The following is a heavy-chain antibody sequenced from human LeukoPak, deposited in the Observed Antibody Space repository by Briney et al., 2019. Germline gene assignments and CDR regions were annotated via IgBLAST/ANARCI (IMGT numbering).Heavy chain of an antibody. Sequence: GASVKVSCKASGYTFTGYYMHWVRQAPGQGLEWMGWINPNSGGTNYAQKFQGWVTMTRDTSISTAYMELSRLRSDDTAVYYCARELVRDLYYYYGMDVWGQGTTVTVSS. J-gene: IGHJ6*02. V-gene: IGHV1-2*04. CDR1: GYTFTGYY. CDR2: INPNSGGT. CDR3: ARELVRDLYYYYGMDV. D-gene: IGHD2-2*01.